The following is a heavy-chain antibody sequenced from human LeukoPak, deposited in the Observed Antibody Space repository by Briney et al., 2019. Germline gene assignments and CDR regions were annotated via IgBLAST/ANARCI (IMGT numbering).Heavy chain of an antibody. CDR1: GYTFTSYG. J-gene: IGHJ4*02. Sequence: ASVKVSCKASGYTFTSYGISWVRQAPGQGLEWMGWMNPNSGNTGYAQKFQGRVTMTRNTSISTAYMELSSLRSEDTAVYYCSRGRYGSGYRGQGTLVTLSS. V-gene: IGHV1-8*02. D-gene: IGHD3-10*01. CDR3: SRGRYGSGY. CDR2: MNPNSGNT.